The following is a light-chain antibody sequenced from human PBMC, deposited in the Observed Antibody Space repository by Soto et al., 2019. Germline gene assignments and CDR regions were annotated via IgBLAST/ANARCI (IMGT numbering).Light chain of an antibody. J-gene: IGKJ5*01. Sequence: DIEMTRSPSSLSASARDRFTIXXRGSQGISNFLAWYQQKPGKVPKXVIFAASTLQSGVPSRFSGSGSGTDFTLTISSLQPEDVATYHCQKYDSAPITFGQGTRLEIK. CDR3: QKYDSAPIT. CDR1: QGISNF. CDR2: AAS. V-gene: IGKV1-27*01.